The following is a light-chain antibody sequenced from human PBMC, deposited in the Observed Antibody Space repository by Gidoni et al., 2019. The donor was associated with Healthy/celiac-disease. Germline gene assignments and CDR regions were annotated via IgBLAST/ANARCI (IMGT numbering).Light chain of an antibody. V-gene: IGLV1-40*01. CDR3: QSYDSSFSWV. CDR1: SCNIGAGYD. CDR2: GNS. J-gene: IGLJ3*02. Sequence: QSVLTQPPSVSGAPGQRVTISCTGSSCNIGAGYDVHWYQQLPGTAPKLLIYGNSNRPSGVPDRFSGSKSGTSASLAITGLQAEDEADYYCQSYDSSFSWVFGGGTKLTVL.